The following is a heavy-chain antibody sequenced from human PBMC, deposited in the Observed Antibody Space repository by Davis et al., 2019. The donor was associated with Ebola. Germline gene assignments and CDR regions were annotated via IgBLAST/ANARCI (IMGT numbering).Heavy chain of an antibody. CDR2: INPNSGGT. CDR3: GRGGVAGLDA. CDR1: GYTFTGYY. J-gene: IGHJ5*02. V-gene: IGHV1-2*04. D-gene: IGHD6-19*01. Sequence: AASVKVSCKASGYTFTGYYMHWVRQAPGQGLEWMGWINPNSGGTNYAQKFQDWVTVTRDTAISTAYMELRRLRSNDTAVYYCGRGGVAGLDAWGQGTLVTVSS.